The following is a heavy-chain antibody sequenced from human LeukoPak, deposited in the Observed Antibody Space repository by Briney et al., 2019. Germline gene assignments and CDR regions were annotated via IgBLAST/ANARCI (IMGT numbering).Heavy chain of an antibody. CDR2: INSNSSYI. D-gene: IGHD2-2*01. CDR3: ARGVVVPAAMGTANNWLDP. CDR1: GFTFNSYS. V-gene: IGHV3-21*01. J-gene: IGHJ5*02. Sequence: GSLRLPCAASGFTFNSYSMNWVRQAPGKGLEWVSSINSNSSYIYYADSVKGRFTISRDNAKNSLYLQMNSLRAEDTAVYYCARGVVVPAAMGTANNWLDPWGQGTLVTVSS.